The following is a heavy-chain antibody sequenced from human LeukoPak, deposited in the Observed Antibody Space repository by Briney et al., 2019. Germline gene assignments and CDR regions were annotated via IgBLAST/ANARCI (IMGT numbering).Heavy chain of an antibody. CDR1: GFTVSSNY. V-gene: IGHV3-53*01. D-gene: IGHD3-3*01. J-gene: IGHJ4*02. CDR2: IYSGGST. Sequence: PGGSLRLSCAASGFTVSSNYMSWVRQAPGKGLEWVSVIYSGGSTYYADSVKGRSTIPRDNSKNTLYLQMSSLRAEDTAVYYCARAVRDDFWSKGYFDYWGQGTLVTVSS. CDR3: ARAVRDDFWSKGYFDY.